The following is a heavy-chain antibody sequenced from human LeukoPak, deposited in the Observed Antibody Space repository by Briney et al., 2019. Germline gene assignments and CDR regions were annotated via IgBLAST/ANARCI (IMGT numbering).Heavy chain of an antibody. CDR3: AREGGDISGPVLGGNWFDP. J-gene: IGHJ5*02. CDR2: IYHSGST. Sequence: SETLSLTCTVSGGSISSSSYYWGWIRQPPGKGLEWIGYIYHSGSTYYNPSLKSRVTISVDRSKNQFSLKLSSETAADTAVYYCAREGGDISGPVLGGNWFDPWGQGTLVTVSS. D-gene: IGHD3-22*01. CDR1: GGSISSSSYY. V-gene: IGHV4-39*07.